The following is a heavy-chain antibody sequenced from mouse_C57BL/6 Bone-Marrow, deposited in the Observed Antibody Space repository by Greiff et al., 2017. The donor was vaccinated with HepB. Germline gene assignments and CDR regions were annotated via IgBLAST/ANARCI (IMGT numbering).Heavy chain of an antibody. J-gene: IGHJ1*03. CDR3: AITTVYWDFDV. D-gene: IGHD1-1*01. CDR1: GFTFSDYG. Sequence: EVMLVESGGGLVKPGGSLKLSCAASGFTFSDYGMHWVRQAPEKGLEWVAYISSGSSTIYYADTVKGRFTISRDNAKNTLFLQMTSLRSEDTAMYYCAITTVYWDFDVWGTGTTVTVSS. CDR2: ISSGSSTI. V-gene: IGHV5-17*01.